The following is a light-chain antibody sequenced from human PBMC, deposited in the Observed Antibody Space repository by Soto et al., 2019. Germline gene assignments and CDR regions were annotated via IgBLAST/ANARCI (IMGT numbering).Light chain of an antibody. V-gene: IGLV2-14*03. J-gene: IGLJ1*01. CDR2: DVN. Sequence: QSVLTQPASVSGSPGQSISISCTGTGNEVGGYTFVSCYQQHPDKVPKLVIFDVNRRPSGFFVRFSGSKFVNAASLTFFGLQAEDEADYYCCSYTATTTYVFGTGTKVTVL. CDR3: CSYTATTTYV. CDR1: GNEVGGYTF.